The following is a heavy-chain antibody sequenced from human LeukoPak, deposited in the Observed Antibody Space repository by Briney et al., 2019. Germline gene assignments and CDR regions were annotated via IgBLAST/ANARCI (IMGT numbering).Heavy chain of an antibody. Sequence: GGSLRLSCAASGFSLSGYWMSWVRQAPGKGLEWVANINEAGSHTYCVDSLRGRFTISRDNTKNSLYRQMNNLRVEDTAVYYCARDEPGYGEFLLYWGQGTLVTVSS. J-gene: IGHJ4*02. V-gene: IGHV3-7*01. CDR2: INEAGSHT. D-gene: IGHD3-10*01. CDR3: ARDEPGYGEFLLY. CDR1: GFSLSGYW.